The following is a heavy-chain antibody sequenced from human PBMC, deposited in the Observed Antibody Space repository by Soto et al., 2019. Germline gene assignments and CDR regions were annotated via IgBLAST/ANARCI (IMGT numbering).Heavy chain of an antibody. D-gene: IGHD6-19*01. CDR1: GFTFSDYY. CDR2: ISSSGSTI. V-gene: IGHV3-11*01. J-gene: IGHJ4*02. Sequence: GGSLRLSCAASGFTFSDYYMSWIRQAPGEGLEWVSYISSSGSTIYYADSVKGRFTISRDNAKNSLYLQMNSLRAEDTAVYYCARLIAVASSYYFDYWGQGTLVTVSS. CDR3: ARLIAVASSYYFDY.